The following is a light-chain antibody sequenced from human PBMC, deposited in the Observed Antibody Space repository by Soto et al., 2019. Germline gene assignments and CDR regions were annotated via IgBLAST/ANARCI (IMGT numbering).Light chain of an antibody. CDR3: QQYRNSVTT. V-gene: IGKV4-1*01. Sequence: DIVMTQSPDSLAVSLGEKATINCKSSQSVLYSSNNKNYLAWYQQKRGQSPSLLIYNSYTRATGVPDRFTGSGSGTDFTLSINRLEPEDFVVYYCQQYRNSVTTFGQGTRLEIK. CDR1: QSVLYSSNNKNY. CDR2: NSY. J-gene: IGKJ5*01.